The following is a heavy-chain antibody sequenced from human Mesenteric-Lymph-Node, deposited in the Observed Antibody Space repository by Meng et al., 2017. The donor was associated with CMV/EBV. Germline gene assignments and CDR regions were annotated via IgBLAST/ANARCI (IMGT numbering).Heavy chain of an antibody. Sequence: GESLKISCAASGLTFSSDWMDWVRQAPGKGLEWVANIKEDGSEKYYVDSVKGRFTISRDNAKNLLYLQMNSLRSDDTAIYYCARSLNYWGQGTLVTVSS. CDR1: GLTFSSDW. CDR2: IKEDGSEK. CDR3: ARSLNY. J-gene: IGHJ4*02. V-gene: IGHV3-7*01.